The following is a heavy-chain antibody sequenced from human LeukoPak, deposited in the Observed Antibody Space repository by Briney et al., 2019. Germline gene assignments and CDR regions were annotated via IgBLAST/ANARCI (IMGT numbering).Heavy chain of an antibody. D-gene: IGHD1-26*01. V-gene: IGHV1-69*05. CDR1: GGTFSSYA. J-gene: IGHJ4*02. CDR3: ARGIVEATPLDY. Sequence: SVKVSCKASGGTFSSYAISWVRQAPGQGLEWMGGIIPIFGTANYAQKFQGRVTITTDESTSTAYMELSSLRSEDTAVYYCARGIVEATPLDYWGQGTLVTVSS. CDR2: IIPIFGTA.